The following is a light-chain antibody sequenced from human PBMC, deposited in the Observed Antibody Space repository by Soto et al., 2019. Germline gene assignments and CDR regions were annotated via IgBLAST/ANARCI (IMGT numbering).Light chain of an antibody. CDR1: SIDVGGYNY. CDR2: DVT. CDR3: SSYTTSSTLV. Sequence: QSALTQPASVSGSPGQSMTISCTGTSIDVGGYNYVSWYQQHPGKAPKVMIYDVTNRPSGVSNRFSGSKSGNTASLTISGLQAEDEADYYCSSYTTSSTLVFGGGTKLTVL. V-gene: IGLV2-14*03. J-gene: IGLJ2*01.